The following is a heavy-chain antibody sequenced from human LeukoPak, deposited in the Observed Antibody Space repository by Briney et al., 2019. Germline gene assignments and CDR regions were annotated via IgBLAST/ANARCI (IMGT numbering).Heavy chain of an antibody. CDR2: ISAYNGNT. D-gene: IGHD3-16*01. CDR1: GYTFTSYG. V-gene: IGHV1-18*01. J-gene: IGHJ4*02. CDR3: ASGYGVRLGELPIVE. Sequence: ASVKVSCKASGYTFTSYGISWVRQAPGQGLEWMGWISAYNGNTNYAQRLQGRVTMTTDTSTSTAYMELRSLRSDDTAVYYCASGYGVRLGELPIVEWGQGTLVTVSS.